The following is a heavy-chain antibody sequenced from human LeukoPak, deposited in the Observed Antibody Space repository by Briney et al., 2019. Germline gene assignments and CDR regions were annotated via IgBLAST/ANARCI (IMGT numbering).Heavy chain of an antibody. V-gene: IGHV1-2*02. D-gene: IGHD5-24*01. J-gene: IGHJ4*02. CDR3: TRGHVDRSLDY. CDR2: IIPNSGGT. Sequence: ASVKVSCKASGYTFTNYYMHWVRQAPGQGLEWMGWIIPNSGGTNYAQKFQGRVTMTRDTSISTAYMELSRVRSDDTAVYYCTRGHVDRSLDYLGQGTLVTVSS. CDR1: GYTFTNYY.